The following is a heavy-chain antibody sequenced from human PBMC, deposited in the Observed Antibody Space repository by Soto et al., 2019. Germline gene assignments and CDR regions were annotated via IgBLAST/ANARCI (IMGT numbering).Heavy chain of an antibody. V-gene: IGHV4-30-2*01. Sequence: PSETLSLTCAVSGGSISSGGYSWSWIRQPPGKGLEWIGYIYHSGSTYYNPSLKSRVTISVDRSKNQFSLKLSSVTAADTAVYYCARAPGFKAAAGTIFPGWFDPWGQGTLVTVSS. CDR1: GGSISSGGYS. D-gene: IGHD6-13*01. CDR2: IYHSGST. J-gene: IGHJ5*02. CDR3: ARAPGFKAAAGTIFPGWFDP.